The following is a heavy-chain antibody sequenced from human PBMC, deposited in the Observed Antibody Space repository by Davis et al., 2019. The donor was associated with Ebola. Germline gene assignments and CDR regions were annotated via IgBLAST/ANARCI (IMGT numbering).Heavy chain of an antibody. CDR1: GDTASSGG. J-gene: IGHJ4*02. Sequence: PSETLSLTCALSGDTASSGGWNWIRQSPSRGLEWLGRTYYTSKWFNHYAASVKSRITINPDTSKNQLSLQLNSVTPEDTAVYYCARGWLRVGFDYWGQGTLVTVSS. CDR3: ARGWLRVGFDY. CDR2: TYYTSKWFN. V-gene: IGHV6-1*01. D-gene: IGHD5-12*01.